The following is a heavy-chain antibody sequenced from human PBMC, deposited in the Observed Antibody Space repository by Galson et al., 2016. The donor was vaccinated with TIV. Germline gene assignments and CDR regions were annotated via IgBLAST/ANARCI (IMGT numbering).Heavy chain of an antibody. Sequence: TLSLTCAVSGYSISSGYYWGWIRQPPGKGLEWIGSIYESGNTYYNPSLKSRVTISVDTSKNHFSLNLSSVTAADTAVYYCARHVSGWSFDYWGQGTLVTVSS. CDR3: ARHVSGWSFDY. D-gene: IGHD6-19*01. CDR1: GYSISSGYY. V-gene: IGHV4-38-2*01. J-gene: IGHJ4*02. CDR2: IYESGNT.